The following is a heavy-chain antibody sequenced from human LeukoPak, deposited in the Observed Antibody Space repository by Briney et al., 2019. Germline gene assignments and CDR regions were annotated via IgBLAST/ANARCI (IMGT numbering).Heavy chain of an antibody. J-gene: IGHJ4*02. V-gene: IGHV1-18*01. D-gene: IGHD3-16*01. CDR1: GYTFTSYG. CDR2: ISANIGNT. Sequence: GASVKVSCKASGYTFTSYGISWVRQAPGQGLEWMGWISANIGNTNYAQKLQGRVTITTDTSTSTAYMKLRSLRSDDTAVYYCARGLPWGDFDYWGQGTLVTVSS. CDR3: ARGLPWGDFDY.